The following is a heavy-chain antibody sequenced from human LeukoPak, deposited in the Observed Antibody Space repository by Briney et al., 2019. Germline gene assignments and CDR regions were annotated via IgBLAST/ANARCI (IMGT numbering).Heavy chain of an antibody. CDR1: GFTFSDFH. V-gene: IGHV3-11*01. CDR2: ITNSGSDI. D-gene: IGHD6-13*01. CDR3: ACPYRSRFDY. J-gene: IGHJ4*02. Sequence: GGSLRLSCVVSGFTFSDFHMSWLRQAPGKGLEWISYITNSGSDIEYADSVKGRFTISWDNAKKSLYLEMNTLRAEDAAIYYCACPYRSRFDYWGQGTLVTVSS.